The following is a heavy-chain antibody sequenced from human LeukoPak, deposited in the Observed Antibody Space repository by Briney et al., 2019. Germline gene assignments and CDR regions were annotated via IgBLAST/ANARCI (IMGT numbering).Heavy chain of an antibody. D-gene: IGHD4-17*01. V-gene: IGHV3-30*18. CDR2: ISYDGSNK. CDR1: GFTFSSYG. J-gene: IGHJ4*02. CDR3: AKDGNGDWYFDY. Sequence: HPGRSLRLSCAASGFTFSSYGMHWVRQAPGKGLEWVAVISYDGSNKYYADSVKGRFTISRDNSKNTLYLQMNSLRAEDTAVYYCAKDGNGDWYFDYWGQGTLVTVSS.